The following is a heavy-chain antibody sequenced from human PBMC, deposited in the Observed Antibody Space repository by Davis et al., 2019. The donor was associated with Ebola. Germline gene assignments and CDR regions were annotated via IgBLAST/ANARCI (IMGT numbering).Heavy chain of an antibody. CDR2: ISSSSSFT. CDR3: ARDPAWGALDI. J-gene: IGHJ3*02. D-gene: IGHD7-27*01. Sequence: GESLKISCVASGFTFSDYYMSWVRQAPGKGLEWVSFISSSSSFTKYADSVKGRFTISKDNAKNSLYLQMDSLRHENTALYYCARDPAWGALDIWGQGTMVTVSS. CDR1: GFTFSDYY. V-gene: IGHV3-11*05.